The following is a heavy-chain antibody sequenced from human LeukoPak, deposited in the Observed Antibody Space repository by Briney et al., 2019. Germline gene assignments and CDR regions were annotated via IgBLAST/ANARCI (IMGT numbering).Heavy chain of an antibody. CDR3: AKEGSGDHDAFDI. Sequence: GGSLRLSCAASGFTFSDYYMSWIRQAPGKGLEWVSYMSSSGSTIYYADSVKGRFTISRDNSKNTLYLQMNSLRAEDTAVYYCAKEGSGDHDAFDIWGQGTMVTVSS. J-gene: IGHJ3*02. CDR2: MSSSGSTI. CDR1: GFTFSDYY. V-gene: IGHV3-11*01. D-gene: IGHD7-27*01.